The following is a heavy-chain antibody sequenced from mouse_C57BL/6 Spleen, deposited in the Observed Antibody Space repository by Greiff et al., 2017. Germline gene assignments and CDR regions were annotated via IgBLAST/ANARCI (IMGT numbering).Heavy chain of an antibody. J-gene: IGHJ4*01. D-gene: IGHD2-4*01. CDR3: AIYYEYADYYAMDY. CDR1: GYAFSSYW. V-gene: IGHV1-80*01. Sequence: VQGVESGAELVKPGASVKISCKASGYAFSSYWMNWVKQRPGKGLEWIGQIYPGDGDTNYNGKFKGKATLTADKSSSTAYMQLSSLTSEDSAVYFCAIYYEYADYYAMDYWGQGTSVTVSS. CDR2: IYPGDGDT.